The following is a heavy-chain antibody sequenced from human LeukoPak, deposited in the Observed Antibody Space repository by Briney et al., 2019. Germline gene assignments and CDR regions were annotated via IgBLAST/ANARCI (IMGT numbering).Heavy chain of an antibody. CDR1: GGSISSYY. D-gene: IGHD4-23*01. V-gene: IGHV4-59*01. CDR2: IYYSGST. J-gene: IGHJ4*02. Sequence: SETLSLTCTVSGGSISSYYWSWIRQPPGKGLEWIGYIYYSGSTNYNPSLKSRVTISVDTSKNQFSLKLSSVTAADTAVYYCARSYGGNRGYWGQGTLVTVSS. CDR3: ARSYGGNRGY.